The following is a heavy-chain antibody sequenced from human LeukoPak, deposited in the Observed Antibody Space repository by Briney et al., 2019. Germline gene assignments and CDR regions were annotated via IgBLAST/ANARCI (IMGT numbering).Heavy chain of an antibody. Sequence: GGSLRLSCAASGFTFSSYDMHWVRQATGKGLEWVSAIGTAGDTYYPGSVNGRFTISRENAKNSLYLQMNSLRAGDTAVYYCAREVGYSGRMDVWGQGTTVTVSS. V-gene: IGHV3-13*01. CDR1: GFTFSSYD. J-gene: IGHJ6*02. CDR2: IGTAGDT. D-gene: IGHD2-8*02. CDR3: AREVGYSGRMDV.